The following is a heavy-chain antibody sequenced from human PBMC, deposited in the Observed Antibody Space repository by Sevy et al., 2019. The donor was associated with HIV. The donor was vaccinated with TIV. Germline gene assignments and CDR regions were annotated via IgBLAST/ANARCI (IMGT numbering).Heavy chain of an antibody. CDR2: ISYDGSNK. V-gene: IGHV3-30*04. J-gene: IGHJ4*02. D-gene: IGHD3-10*01. CDR3: ARAYDSSGSYYLFDY. CDR1: GFTFSSYA. Sequence: GGSLRLSCAASGFTFSSYAMHWVRQAPGKGLEWVAVISYDGSNKYYADSVKGRFTISRDNSKNTLYLQMKSLRAEDTAVYYCARAYDSSGSYYLFDYWGQGTLVTVSS.